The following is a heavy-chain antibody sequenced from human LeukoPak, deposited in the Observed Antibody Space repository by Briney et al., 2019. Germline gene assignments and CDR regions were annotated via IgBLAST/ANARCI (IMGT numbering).Heavy chain of an antibody. V-gene: IGHV1-69*04. CDR2: IIPILGIA. CDR1: GGTFSSYA. D-gene: IGHD1-7*01. CDR3: ARDLELRGIYGMDV. J-gene: IGHJ6*02. Sequence: SVKVSFKASGGTFSSYAISWVRQAPGQGLEWMGRIIPILGIANYAQKFQGRVTITADKSTSTAYMELSSLRSEDTAVYYCARDLELRGIYGMDVWGQGTTVTVSS.